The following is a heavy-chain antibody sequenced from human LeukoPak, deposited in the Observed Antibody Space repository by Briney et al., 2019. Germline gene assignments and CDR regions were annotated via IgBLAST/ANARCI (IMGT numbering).Heavy chain of an antibody. D-gene: IGHD2-21*02. V-gene: IGHV3-11*04. J-gene: IGHJ1*01. Sequence: GGSLRLSCAASGFTFSDYYMTWIRQAPGKGLEWVSYVSSSGSTIYHADSVKGRFTISRDNAKNSLYLQMNSLRVEDTAVYYCTSWGDTTAEYFQRWGQGTLVTVSS. CDR3: TSWGDTTAEYFQR. CDR2: VSSSGSTI. CDR1: GFTFSDYY.